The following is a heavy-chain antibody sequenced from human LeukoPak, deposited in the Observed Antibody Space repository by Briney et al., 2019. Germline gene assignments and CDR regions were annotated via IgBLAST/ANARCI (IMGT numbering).Heavy chain of an antibody. J-gene: IGHJ4*02. D-gene: IGHD6-13*01. CDR2: IWYDGSNK. CDR1: GFTFSSYG. V-gene: IGHV3-33*06. Sequence: GGSLRLSCAASGFTFSSYGMHWVRQAPGKGLEWVAVIWYDGSNKYYADSVKGRFTISRDNSKNTLYLQMNSLRAEDTAVYYCAKKGSSSWCVDYWGQGTLVTVSS. CDR3: AKKGSSSWCVDY.